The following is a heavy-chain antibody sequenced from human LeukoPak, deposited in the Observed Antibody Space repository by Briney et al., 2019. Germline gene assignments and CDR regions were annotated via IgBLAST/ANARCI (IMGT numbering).Heavy chain of an antibody. CDR3: AKGGGYEAQYYYYYLDV. J-gene: IGHJ6*03. V-gene: IGHV3-23*01. CDR2: ISNSDGNT. CDR1: GFTFSSYA. D-gene: IGHD5-12*01. Sequence: GGSLRLSCAASGFTFSSYAMSWVRQAPGKGLQWVSTISNSDGNTYYADSVKGRFTISRDNSKNTLYLQMKSLRAEDTAVYYCAKGGGYEAQYYYYYLDVWGKGTTVTVSS.